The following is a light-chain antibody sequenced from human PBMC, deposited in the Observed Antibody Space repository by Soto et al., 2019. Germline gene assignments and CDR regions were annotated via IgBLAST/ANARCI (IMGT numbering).Light chain of an antibody. Sequence: IQLTQTPSSLSASVGDRVTINCRASQAISNYLAWYQQKPGKAPNLLIYGASTLHSGVPSRFSGSVSGTDFTLTISSLQPEDSATYYCQQLHSYPVTFGHGTRLEIK. V-gene: IGKV1-9*01. J-gene: IGKJ5*01. CDR1: QAISNY. CDR2: GAS. CDR3: QQLHSYPVT.